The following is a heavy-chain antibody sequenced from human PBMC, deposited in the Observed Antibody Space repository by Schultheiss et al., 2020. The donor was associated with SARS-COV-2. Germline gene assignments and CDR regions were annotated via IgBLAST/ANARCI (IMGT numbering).Heavy chain of an antibody. V-gene: IGHV4-39*07. CDR1: GGSVSSGSYY. CDR2: IYHSGST. J-gene: IGHJ4*02. Sequence: SETLSLTCTVSGGSVSSGSYYWSWIRQPPGKGLEWIGSIYHSGSTYYNPSLKSRVTISVDTSKNQFSLKLSSVTATDTAVYYCARPSSSWRFFDYWGQGTLVTVSS. D-gene: IGHD6-13*01. CDR3: ARPSSSWRFFDY.